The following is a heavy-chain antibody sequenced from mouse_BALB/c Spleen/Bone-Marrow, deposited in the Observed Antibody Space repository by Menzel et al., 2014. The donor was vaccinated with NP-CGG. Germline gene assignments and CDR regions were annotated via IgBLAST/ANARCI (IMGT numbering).Heavy chain of an antibody. J-gene: IGHJ2*01. CDR3: ARRGYGYLDY. CDR2: VFPGTVTP. D-gene: IGHD2-10*02. CDR1: GYTFTSYW. V-gene: IGHV1S132*01. Sequence: VQLQQSGAELVKPGASVKLSCKTSGYTFTSYWIQWVKQRPGQGLGWIGEVFPGTVTPYYNEKFKSKATLTIDTSSSTASMQLSSLTSEDSAVYFCARRGYGYLDYWGQGTTLTVSS.